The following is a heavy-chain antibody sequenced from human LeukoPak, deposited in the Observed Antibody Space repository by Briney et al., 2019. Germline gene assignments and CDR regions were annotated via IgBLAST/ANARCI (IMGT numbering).Heavy chain of an antibody. Sequence: SETLSLTCTVSGGSISSYYWSWIRQPPGKGLEWIGYIYYSGSTNYNPSLKSRVTISVDRSKNQFSLKLSSVTAADTAVYYCARDRGPTLGDVWGKGTTVTVSS. V-gene: IGHV4-59*12. CDR1: GGSISSYY. J-gene: IGHJ6*04. CDR2: IYYSGST. D-gene: IGHD7-27*01. CDR3: ARDRGPTLGDV.